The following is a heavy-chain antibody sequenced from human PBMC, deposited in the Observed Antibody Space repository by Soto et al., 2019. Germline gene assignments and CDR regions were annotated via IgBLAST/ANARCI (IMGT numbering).Heavy chain of an antibody. J-gene: IGHJ4*02. CDR3: ARGGEAYYGSGSYYKFDY. V-gene: IGHV1-69*06. CDR1: GGTFSRHA. D-gene: IGHD3-10*01. CDR2: IITIFGTA. Sequence: QVQLVQSGAEVRKPGSSVKVSCKASGGTFSRHAISWVRQAPGQGLEWMGWIITIFGTANHAQKFQGRVTIIADKSTSTAYMELSSLRSEDTAVYYCARGGEAYYGSGSYYKFDYWGQGTLVTVSS.